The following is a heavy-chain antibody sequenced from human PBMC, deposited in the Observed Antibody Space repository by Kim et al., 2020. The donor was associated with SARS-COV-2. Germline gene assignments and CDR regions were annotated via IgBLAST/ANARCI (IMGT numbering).Heavy chain of an antibody. D-gene: IGHD6-13*01. CDR3: TRGGYQSEY. V-gene: IGHV3-49*03. Sequence: GGSLRLSCRASGFTFSDYTMSWFRQAPGMGLEWVSFIEDKASGGTIEYAASVKGRFTISRDDCKSIAYLQMTSLKTEDTAVYYCTRGGYQSEYWGQGTLV. J-gene: IGHJ4*02. CDR2: IEDKASGGTI. CDR1: GFTFSDYT.